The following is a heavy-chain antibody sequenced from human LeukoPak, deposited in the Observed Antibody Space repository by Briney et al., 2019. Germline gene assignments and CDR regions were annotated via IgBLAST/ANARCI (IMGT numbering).Heavy chain of an antibody. D-gene: IGHD3-22*01. CDR1: GYTFTGYY. V-gene: IGHV1-2*02. J-gene: IGHJ4*02. Sequence: ASVKVSCKASGYTFTGYYMHWVRQAPGQGLEWMGWINPNSGGTNYAQKLQGRVTMTTDTSTSTAYMELRSLRSDDTAVYYCAREGGYYDSSGQRDYFDYWGQGTLVTVSS. CDR2: INPNSGGT. CDR3: AREGGYYDSSGQRDYFDY.